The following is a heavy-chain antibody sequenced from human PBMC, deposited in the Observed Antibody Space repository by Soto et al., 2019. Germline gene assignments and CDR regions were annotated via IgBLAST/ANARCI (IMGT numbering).Heavy chain of an antibody. D-gene: IGHD3-22*01. CDR1: GFSLSTNGVG. CDR2: IYWDDDK. J-gene: IGHJ5*02. CDR3: AHWVYYYDNNWFDP. V-gene: IGHV2-5*02. Sequence: SGPTLVNPTQTLTLTCTFSGFSLSTNGVGVGWIRQPPGKALEWLALIYWDDDKRYSPSLKSRLTITKDTSKNQVVLTMTNMDPVDTATYYCAHWVYYYDNNWFDPWGQGTLVTVSS.